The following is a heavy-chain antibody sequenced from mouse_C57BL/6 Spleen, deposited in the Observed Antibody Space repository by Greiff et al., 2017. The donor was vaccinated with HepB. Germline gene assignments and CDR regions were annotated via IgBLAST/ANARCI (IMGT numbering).Heavy chain of an antibody. Sequence: VQLQQPGAELVKPGASVKMSCKASGYTFTSYWITWVKQRPGQGLEWIGDIYPGSGSTNYNEKFKSKATLTVDTSSSTAYMQLSSLTSEDSAVYYCARWDYGSSGGAMDYWGQGTSVTVSS. J-gene: IGHJ4*01. D-gene: IGHD1-1*01. CDR1: GYTFTSYW. V-gene: IGHV1-55*01. CDR2: IYPGSGST. CDR3: ARWDYGSSGGAMDY.